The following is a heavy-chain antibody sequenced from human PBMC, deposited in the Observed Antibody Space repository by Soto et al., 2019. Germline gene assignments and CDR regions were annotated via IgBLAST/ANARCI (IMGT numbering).Heavy chain of an antibody. D-gene: IGHD5-12*01. CDR3: AKGDIVATQPPFDY. V-gene: IGHV3-30*18. CDR1: GFTFSSYG. J-gene: IGHJ4*02. Sequence: GGSLRLSCAASGFTFSSYGMHWVRQAPGKGLEWVAVISYDGSNKYYADSVKGRFTISRDTSKNTLYLQMNSLRAEDTAVYYCAKGDIVATQPPFDYWGQGTLVTVSS. CDR2: ISYDGSNK.